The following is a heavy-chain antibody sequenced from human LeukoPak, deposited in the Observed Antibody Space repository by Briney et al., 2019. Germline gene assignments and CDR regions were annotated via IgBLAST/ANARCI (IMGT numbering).Heavy chain of an antibody. CDR2: INLDGSRT. V-gene: IGHV3-74*01. D-gene: IGHD3-10*01. Sequence: GGSLRLSCTASGFTFIGYEMHWVRQAPGKGLLCVSRINLDGSRTCYADSVNGRFTISRDNAKNTLSLHMNRLRAHDSVVYYEARWLPREVTLDSWGQGTLLTVSS. J-gene: IGHJ5*01. CDR3: ARWLPREVTLDS. CDR1: GFTFIGYE.